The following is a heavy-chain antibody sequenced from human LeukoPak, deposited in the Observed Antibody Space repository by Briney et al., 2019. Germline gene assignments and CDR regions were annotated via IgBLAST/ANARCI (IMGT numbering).Heavy chain of an antibody. CDR1: GFTFSSYE. Sequence: PGGSLRLSCAASGFTFSSYEMNWVRQAPGKGLEWVSYISSSGSTIYYADSVKGRFTISRDNAKNSLYLQMNSLGAEDTAVYYCAKCRSEVPAAINYWGQGTLSPSPQ. V-gene: IGHV3-48*03. D-gene: IGHD2-2*01. J-gene: IGHJ4*02. CDR2: ISSSGSTI. CDR3: AKCRSEVPAAINY.